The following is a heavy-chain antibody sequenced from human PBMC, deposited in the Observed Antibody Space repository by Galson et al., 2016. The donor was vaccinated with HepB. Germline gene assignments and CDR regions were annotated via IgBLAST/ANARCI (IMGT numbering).Heavy chain of an antibody. CDR2: ISSASSAI. V-gene: IGHV3-48*02. Sequence: SLRLSCAASGLTFSSYSMNWVRQAPGKGLEWVSYISSASSAIFYADSVKGRFTISRDNAKNSLYLQMNSLRDEDSAVYFCARGAVGATILGNWFDPWGQGTLVTVSS. J-gene: IGHJ5*02. CDR3: ARGAVGATILGNWFDP. CDR1: GLTFSSYS. D-gene: IGHD1-26*01.